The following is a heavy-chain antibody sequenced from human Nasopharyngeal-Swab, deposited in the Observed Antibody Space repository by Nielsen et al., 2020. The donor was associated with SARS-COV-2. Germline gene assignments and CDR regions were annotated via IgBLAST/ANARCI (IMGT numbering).Heavy chain of an antibody. J-gene: IGHJ4*02. CDR1: GFSLSTSGVG. D-gene: IGHD4-17*01. Sequence: SGPTLVKPAQTLTLTCTFSGFSLSTSGVGVGWIRQPPGKALEWLALIYWYDDKRYSPSLKSRLTITKDTSKNQVVLTMTNMDPVDTATYYCAHHTVTTVFDYWGQGTLVTVSS. CDR3: AHHTVTTVFDY. V-gene: IGHV2-5*01. CDR2: IYWYDDK.